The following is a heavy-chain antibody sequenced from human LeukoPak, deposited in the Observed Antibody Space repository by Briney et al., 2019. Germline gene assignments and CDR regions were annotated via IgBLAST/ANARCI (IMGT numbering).Heavy chain of an antibody. CDR3: ARGAHSGKNYYYYGMDV. D-gene: IGHD1-26*01. V-gene: IGHV1-18*01. CDR2: ISGYNGNT. Sequence: ASVQVSCKPSGYTLISYGITWVRQAPGHGLEWMGWISGYNGNTNYAQKLQGRVTLTTDTSTSTAYMELRSLRSDDTAVYYCARGAHSGKNYYYYGMDVWGQGTTVTVSS. CDR1: GYTLISYG. J-gene: IGHJ6*02.